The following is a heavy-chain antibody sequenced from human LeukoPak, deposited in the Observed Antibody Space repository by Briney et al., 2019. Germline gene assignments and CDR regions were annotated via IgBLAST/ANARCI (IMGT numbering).Heavy chain of an antibody. CDR3: ATPALGRRLYYYDY. CDR1: GFTFSSAC. V-gene: IGHV3-15*07. D-gene: IGHD3-16*01. Sequence: GGSLRLSCAASGFTFSSACLSWVRQAPGKGLEWVGRIRTKSDGETVDYAAPVKGRFTISRDDSKSTLFLQMNSLKTGDTAVYYCATPALGRRLYYYDYWGQGTLVTVSP. CDR2: IRTKSDGETV. J-gene: IGHJ4*02.